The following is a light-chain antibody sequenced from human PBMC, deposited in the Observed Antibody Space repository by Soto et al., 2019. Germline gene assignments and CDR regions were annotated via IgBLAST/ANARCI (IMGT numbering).Light chain of an antibody. CDR2: GAS. Sequence: ENVLTQSLGTLSLSPGERATLSCRASQSVSNNYLAWYQQKPGQAPRLLIYGASNRATGIPARFSGSGSGTDFTLTISSLEAEDFAVYYCQQRSNWPPPFGQGTKAAIK. V-gene: IGKV3D-20*02. J-gene: IGKJ1*01. CDR1: QSVSNNY. CDR3: QQRSNWPPP.